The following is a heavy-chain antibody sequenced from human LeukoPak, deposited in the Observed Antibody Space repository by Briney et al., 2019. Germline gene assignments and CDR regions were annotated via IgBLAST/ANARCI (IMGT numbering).Heavy chain of an antibody. V-gene: IGHV1-69*13. CDR3: ARALIDCSGGSCYFDY. J-gene: IGHJ4*02. CDR1: GGTFSSYA. CDR2: IIPIFGTA. D-gene: IGHD2-15*01. Sequence: GASVKVSCKASGGTFSSYAISWVRQAPGQGLEWTGGIIPIFGTANYAQKFQGRVTITADESTSTAYMELSSLRSEDTAVYYCARALIDCSGGSCYFDYWGQGTLVTVSS.